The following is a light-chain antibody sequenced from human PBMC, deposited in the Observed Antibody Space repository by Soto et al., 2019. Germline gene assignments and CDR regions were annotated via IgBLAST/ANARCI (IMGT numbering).Light chain of an antibody. CDR1: QSVNTY. CDR2: DAS. V-gene: IGKV3-11*01. Sequence: EVVLTQSPATLSLSPGERATLSCRAAQSVNTYLVWYQQKPGQAPRLLIYDASHRATGIPARFSGSGSGTDFTLTISSLEPEDLAVYYCQQRSEWPPTFGGGTKVEIK. J-gene: IGKJ4*01. CDR3: QQRSEWPPT.